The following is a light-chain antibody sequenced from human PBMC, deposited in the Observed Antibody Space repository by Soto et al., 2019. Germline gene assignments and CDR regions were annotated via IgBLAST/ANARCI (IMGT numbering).Light chain of an antibody. CDR2: YDS. V-gene: IGLV3-21*04. CDR3: QVWDSSSGLGL. J-gene: IGLJ2*01. CDR1: NIGDKT. Sequence: SYELTQSPSVSVAPGETARITCGGNNIGDKTVHWYQQKPGQAPVLVIYYDSERPSGIPERFSGSNSGNTATLTITRVEAGDEADYYCQVWDSSSGLGLFGGGTKLTVL.